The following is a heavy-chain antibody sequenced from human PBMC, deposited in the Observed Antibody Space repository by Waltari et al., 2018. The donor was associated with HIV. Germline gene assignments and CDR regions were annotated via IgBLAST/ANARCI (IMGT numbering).Heavy chain of an antibody. D-gene: IGHD3-22*01. CDR3: ARAPTISGLLSDYYYAMDV. V-gene: IGHV4-31*03. CDR2: IYYSGST. J-gene: IGHJ6*02. CDR1: GGSTSRGGYY. Sequence: QVQLQESGPGLVKPSQTLSLTCTVSGGSTSRGGYYWSCIRQHPGKGLEWIGYIYYSGSTYYNPSLKSRITISVDTSKNQFSLKLSSVTAADTAVYYCARAPTISGLLSDYYYAMDVWGQGTTVTVSS.